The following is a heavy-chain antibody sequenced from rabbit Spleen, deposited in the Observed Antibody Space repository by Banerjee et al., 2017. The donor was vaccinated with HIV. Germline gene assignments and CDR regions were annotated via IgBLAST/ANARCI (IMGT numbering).Heavy chain of an antibody. CDR1: GFDFSSNA. Sequence: QEQLVESGGGLVQPGGSLKLSCKVSGFDFSSNAMSWVRQAPGKGLEWIACIDTGSSGFTYFATWAKGRFTISKTSSTTVTLQMTSLTAADTATYFCARDLINSSGVNLWGPGTLVTVS. CDR3: ARDLINSSGVNL. CDR2: IDTGSSGFT. J-gene: IGHJ4*01. V-gene: IGHV1S45*01. D-gene: IGHD1-1*01.